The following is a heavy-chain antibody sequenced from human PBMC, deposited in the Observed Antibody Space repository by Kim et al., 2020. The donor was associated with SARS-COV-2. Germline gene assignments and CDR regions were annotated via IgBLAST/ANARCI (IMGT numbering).Heavy chain of an antibody. Sequence: GGSLRLSCAASGFTFSSYSMNWVRQAPGKGLEWVSYISSSSSTIYYADSVKGRFTISRDNAKNSLYLQMNSLRDEDTAVYYCARENPYDSSGYLYYYYYGGDVWGPGTTVTVSS. CDR3: ARENPYDSSGYLYYYYYGGDV. CDR1: GFTFSSYS. J-gene: IGHJ6*02. D-gene: IGHD3-22*01. V-gene: IGHV3-48*02. CDR2: ISSSSSTI.